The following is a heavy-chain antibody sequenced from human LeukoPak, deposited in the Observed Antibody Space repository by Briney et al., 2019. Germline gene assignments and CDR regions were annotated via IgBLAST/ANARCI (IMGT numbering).Heavy chain of an antibody. Sequence: ASVRVSCKASGYTFTSYGISWVRQAPGQGLEWMGWISAYNGNTNYAQKLQGRVTMTTDTSTSTAYMELRSLRSDDTAVYYCARDSESLVVAYYFDYWGQGTLVTVSS. CDR3: ARDSESLVVAYYFDY. CDR2: ISAYNGNT. D-gene: IGHD3-22*01. V-gene: IGHV1-18*01. J-gene: IGHJ4*02. CDR1: GYTFTSYG.